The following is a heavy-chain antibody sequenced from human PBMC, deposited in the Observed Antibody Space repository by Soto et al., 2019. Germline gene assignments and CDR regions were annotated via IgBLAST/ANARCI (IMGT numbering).Heavy chain of an antibody. D-gene: IGHD3-22*01. CDR1: GFTFSSYG. Sequence: QVQLVESGGGVVQPGRSLRLSCAASGFTFSSYGMHRVRPAPGKGLAWVAVIWHDGSNKYYADSVKGRFTISRYKSKHTLYLQINILRAEATAVYYCAREESYYDSSVYYLAYWGQGTLVTVAS. CDR3: AREESYYDSSVYYLAY. V-gene: IGHV3-33*01. J-gene: IGHJ4*02. CDR2: IWHDGSNK.